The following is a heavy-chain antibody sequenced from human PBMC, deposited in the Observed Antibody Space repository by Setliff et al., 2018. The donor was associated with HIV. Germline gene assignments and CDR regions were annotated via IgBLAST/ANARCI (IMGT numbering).Heavy chain of an antibody. Sequence: SGPTLVNPTQTLTLTCTFSRFPLSTSGMCVSWIRQPPGKALDWLARIDWDDDKYYSTSLKTRLTISKDTSKNQVVLRMTNMDPVDTATYYCARICGNIAATAFEGVCGKGTTVTVS. D-gene: IGHD5-12*01. CDR1: RFPLSTSGMC. CDR3: ARICGNIAATAFEGV. CDR2: IDWDDDK. J-gene: IGHJ6*03. V-gene: IGHV2-70*11.